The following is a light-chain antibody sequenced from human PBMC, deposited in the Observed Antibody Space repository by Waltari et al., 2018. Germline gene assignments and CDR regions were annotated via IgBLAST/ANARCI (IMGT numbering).Light chain of an antibody. V-gene: IGLV2-11*01. CDR2: EVT. CDR1: TNDLGSYNY. CDR3: CSYAGSYTWV. Sequence: SALPQPRSVSGSPGQSVTISCTGTTNDLGSYNYVSWYQQHPGKAPKLIILEVTKRPSGVPDRLAGSKSGNTASLTISGLRAEDEAEYYCCSYAGSYTWVFGGGTKLTVV. J-gene: IGLJ3*02.